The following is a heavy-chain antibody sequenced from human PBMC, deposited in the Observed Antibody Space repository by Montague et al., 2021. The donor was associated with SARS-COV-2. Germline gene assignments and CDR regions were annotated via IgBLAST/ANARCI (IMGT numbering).Heavy chain of an antibody. V-gene: IGHV4-34*01. Sequence: SETLSLTCAVHGGSLNGYYWSWIRQPPEKGLEWIGEINHSANTKYNPSLKSPVTISIDTSKNQFSLKMTSVTAADTATYYCASGIYPSGSYYNRYYYGLNIWGPGTTVIVSS. CDR3: ASGIYPSGSYYNRYYYGLNI. CDR1: GGSLNGYY. J-gene: IGHJ6*02. D-gene: IGHD3-10*01. CDR2: INHSANT.